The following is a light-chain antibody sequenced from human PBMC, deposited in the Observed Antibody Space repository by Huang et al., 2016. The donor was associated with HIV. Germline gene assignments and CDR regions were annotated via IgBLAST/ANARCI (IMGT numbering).Light chain of an antibody. J-gene: IGKJ1*01. CDR1: QSISSY. CDR3: QQSYNVPHT. CDR2: AAS. Sequence: DIQMTQSPSSLSASVGDRVTITCRASQSISSYLNWYQQKPGKAPKLLIYAASSLQSGVPSRFTATGSGTDFTLTISSLQVDDVATYYCQQSYNVPHTFGQGTKVE. V-gene: IGKV1-39*01.